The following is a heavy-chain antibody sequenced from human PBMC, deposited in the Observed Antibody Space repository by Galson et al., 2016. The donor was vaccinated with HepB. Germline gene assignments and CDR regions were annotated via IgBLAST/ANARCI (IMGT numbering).Heavy chain of an antibody. CDR2: ISHSGSV. V-gene: IGHV4-31*03. D-gene: IGHD6-13*01. Sequence: TLSLTCTVSPGTISITGYFWSWIRQLPGGGLEWIGYISHSGSVYRTPPPKSRSAISVDTSKNHSPLDLRSVTAADTAVYFGARYGSWTGFDYWGRGTLVTVSS. CDR1: PGTISITGYF. J-gene: IGHJ4*02. CDR3: ARYGSWTGFDY.